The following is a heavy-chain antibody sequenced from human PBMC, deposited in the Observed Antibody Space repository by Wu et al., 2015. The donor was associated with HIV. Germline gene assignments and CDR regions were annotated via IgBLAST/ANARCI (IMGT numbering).Heavy chain of an antibody. V-gene: IGHV1-2*02. Sequence: KASGYTFYRRLYPLDSTGPWTRDLSGSVGSILTSGGTNYAENLRGRITMTRDTSIRTAYMALSSLRYDDTAFYYCARADCSSSNCYAGDYFDLWGQGTLVTVSS. J-gene: IGHJ4*02. CDR3: ARADCSSSNCYAGDYFDL. CDR1: GYTFYRRL. CDR2: SILTSGGT. D-gene: IGHD2-2*01.